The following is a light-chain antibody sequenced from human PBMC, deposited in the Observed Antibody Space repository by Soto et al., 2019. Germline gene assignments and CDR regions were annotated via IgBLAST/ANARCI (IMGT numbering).Light chain of an antibody. J-gene: IGKJ4*01. CDR2: GAS. CDR1: QSVSSN. V-gene: IGKV3-15*01. Sequence: EIVMTQSPATLSVSPGERATLSCRASQSVSSNLAWYQQKPGQAPRLLIYGASTRATGIPARFSGSGSGTEFTRTISSLQSEDFAVYYCQCGITFGGGTKVEIK. CDR3: QCGIT.